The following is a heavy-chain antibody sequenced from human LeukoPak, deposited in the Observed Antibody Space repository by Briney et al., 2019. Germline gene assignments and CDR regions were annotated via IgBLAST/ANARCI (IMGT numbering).Heavy chain of an antibody. CDR1: RFIFSNYG. Sequence: GGSLRLSCAASRFIFSNYGIHWVRQAPGKGLEWVAVISYDGSNKYYADSVKGRFTISRDSSKNTLYLQMNSLRAEDTAVYYCVRYCSSTSCYADYYYYGMDVWGQGTTVTVSS. CDR3: VRYCSSTSCYADYYYYGMDV. CDR2: ISYDGSNK. J-gene: IGHJ6*02. D-gene: IGHD2-2*01. V-gene: IGHV3-30*03.